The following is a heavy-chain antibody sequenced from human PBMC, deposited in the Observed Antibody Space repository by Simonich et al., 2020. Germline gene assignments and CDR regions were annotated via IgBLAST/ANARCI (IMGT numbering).Heavy chain of an antibody. V-gene: IGHV3-7*01. D-gene: IGHD6-6*01. CDR2: IKKDGSEK. CDR1: GFTFSSYW. CDR3: AREGIAARDAFDI. Sequence: EVQLVESVGGLVQPGGSLRLSCAASGFTFSSYWMSWVRQAPGKGRGRVDNIKKDGSEKYYVDSVKGRFTISRDNAKNSLYLQMNSLRAEDTAVYYCAREGIAARDAFDIWGQGTMVTVSS. J-gene: IGHJ3*02.